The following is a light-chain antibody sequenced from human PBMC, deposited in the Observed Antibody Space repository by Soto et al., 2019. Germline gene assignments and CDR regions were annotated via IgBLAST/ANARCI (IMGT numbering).Light chain of an antibody. CDR1: SSNIGSNY. J-gene: IGLJ2*01. Sequence: QSVLTQPPSASGTPGQRVTISCSGSSSNIGSNYVYWYQQLPGTAPKLLIYRNNQRPSGVPDRFSGSKSGTSASLAISGLRSEDEADYYCAAWDHSRSRSVLGGATQLTVL. V-gene: IGLV1-47*01. CDR2: RNN. CDR3: AAWDHSRSRSV.